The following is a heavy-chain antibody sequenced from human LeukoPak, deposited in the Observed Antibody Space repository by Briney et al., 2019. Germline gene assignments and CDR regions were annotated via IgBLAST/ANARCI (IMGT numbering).Heavy chain of an antibody. J-gene: IGHJ3*02. CDR3: ARRGWSAAAPRAFDI. CDR2: IYYSGST. D-gene: IGHD6-13*01. Sequence: SETLSLTCTVSGGSISSSSYYWGGIRQPPGKGLGWIGSIYYSGSTYYNPSLKSRVTISVDTSKNQFSLKLSSVTAADTAVYYCARRGWSAAAPRAFDIWGQGTMVTVSS. V-gene: IGHV4-39*01. CDR1: GGSISSSSYY.